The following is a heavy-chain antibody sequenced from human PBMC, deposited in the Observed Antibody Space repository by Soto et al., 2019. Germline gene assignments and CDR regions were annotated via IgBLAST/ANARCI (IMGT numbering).Heavy chain of an antibody. V-gene: IGHV1-3*01. CDR1: GYTFTSYA. D-gene: IGHD3-9*01. CDR3: ARVPVYYDILTGYYNVGYFDY. J-gene: IGHJ4*02. CDR2: INAGNGNT. Sequence: ASVKVSCKASGYTFTSYAMHWVRQAPGQRLEWMGWINAGNGNTKYSQKFQGRVTITRDTSASTAYMELSSLRSEDTAVYYCARVPVYYDILTGYYNVGYFDYWGQGTLVTVSS.